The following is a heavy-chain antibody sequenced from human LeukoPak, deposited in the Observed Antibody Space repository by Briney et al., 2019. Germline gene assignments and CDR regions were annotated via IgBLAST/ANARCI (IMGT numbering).Heavy chain of an antibody. CDR3: ARGATIFGVVISAILFDP. CDR1: GGSIRSSYYY. V-gene: IGHV4-39*07. J-gene: IGHJ5*02. D-gene: IGHD3-3*01. Sequence: SETLSLTCTVSGGSIRSSYYYWGWIRQPPGKGLEWIGSIYDSGSTYYNPSLKSRVTISVDTSKNQFSLKLSSVTAADTAVYYCARGATIFGVVISAILFDPWGQGTLVTVSS. CDR2: IYDSGST.